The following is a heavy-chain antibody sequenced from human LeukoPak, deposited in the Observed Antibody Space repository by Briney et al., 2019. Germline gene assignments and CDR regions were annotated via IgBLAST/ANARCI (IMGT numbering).Heavy chain of an antibody. Sequence: SVKVSCKASGGTFSSYAISWVRQAPGQGLEWMGRIIPIFGIANYAQKFQGRVTITADKSTSTAYMELSSLRSEDTAVYYCERDLVDTAMGVDYWGQGTLVTVSS. J-gene: IGHJ4*02. V-gene: IGHV1-69*04. CDR3: ERDLVDTAMGVDY. D-gene: IGHD5-18*01. CDR1: GGTFSSYA. CDR2: IIPIFGIA.